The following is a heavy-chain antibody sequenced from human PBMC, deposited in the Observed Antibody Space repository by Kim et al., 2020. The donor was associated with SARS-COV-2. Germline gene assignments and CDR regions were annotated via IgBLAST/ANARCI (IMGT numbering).Heavy chain of an antibody. Sequence: YYHPSLKSRVTISVDTSKNQFSLKLSSVTAADTAVYYCARVRGSTYGMDVWGQGTTVTVSS. CDR3: ARVRGSTYGMDV. V-gene: IGHV4-39*07. D-gene: IGHD3-10*01. J-gene: IGHJ6*02.